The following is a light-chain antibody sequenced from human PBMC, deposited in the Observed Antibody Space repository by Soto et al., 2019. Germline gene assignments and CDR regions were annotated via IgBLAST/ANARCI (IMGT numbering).Light chain of an antibody. V-gene: IGLV2-14*03. Sequence: QSALTQHASVSGSPGQSITISCTGATSDVGDYDYVSWYQHHPGRAPKLIIYDVNDRPSGVSNRFSGSKSVNTASLTISGLQAEYEADYYCSSYKITSPFVVFGGGTKLTVL. CDR3: SSYKITSPFVV. J-gene: IGLJ2*01. CDR2: DVN. CDR1: TSDVGDYDY.